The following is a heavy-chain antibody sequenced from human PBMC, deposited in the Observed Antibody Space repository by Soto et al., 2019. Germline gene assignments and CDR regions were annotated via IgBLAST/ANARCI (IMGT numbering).Heavy chain of an antibody. J-gene: IGHJ3*02. Sequence: GSLRLSCAASGFTFSSYSMNWVRQAPGKGLEWVSYISSSSSTIYYADSVKGRFTISRDNAKNSLYLQMNSLRAEDTAVYYCARGHYDILTGYYNWDAFDIWGQGTMVTVSS. V-gene: IGHV3-48*01. D-gene: IGHD3-9*01. CDR3: ARGHYDILTGYYNWDAFDI. CDR1: GFTFSSYS. CDR2: ISSSSSTI.